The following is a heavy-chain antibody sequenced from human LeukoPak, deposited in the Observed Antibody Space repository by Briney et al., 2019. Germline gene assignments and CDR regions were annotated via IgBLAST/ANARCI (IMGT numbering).Heavy chain of an antibody. Sequence: PGGSLKLSCAASGFTFSGSDIHWVRQASGKGLEWVGHIRSKTNNYATADAASVKGRFTFSRDDSKNTAYIQMNSLKTEDTAVYYCTRHNYDRSGYGAFDIWGQRTMVTVSS. V-gene: IGHV3-73*01. CDR3: TRHNYDRSGYGAFDI. D-gene: IGHD3-22*01. J-gene: IGHJ3*02. CDR1: GFTFSGSD. CDR2: IRSKTNNYAT.